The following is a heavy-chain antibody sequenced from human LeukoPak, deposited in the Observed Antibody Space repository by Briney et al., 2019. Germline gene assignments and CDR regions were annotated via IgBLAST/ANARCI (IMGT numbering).Heavy chain of an antibody. J-gene: IGHJ6*03. CDR1: GGSISSGSYY. CDR2: IYTSGST. Sequence: SQTLSLTCTVSGGSISSGSYYWSWIRQPAGKGLEWIGRIYTSGSTNYNPSFKSRVTISVDTSKNQFSLKLSSVTAADTAVYYCARDYYDFWRGYYYYYMDVWGKGTTVTVSS. D-gene: IGHD3-3*01. CDR3: ARDYYDFWRGYYYYYMDV. V-gene: IGHV4-61*02.